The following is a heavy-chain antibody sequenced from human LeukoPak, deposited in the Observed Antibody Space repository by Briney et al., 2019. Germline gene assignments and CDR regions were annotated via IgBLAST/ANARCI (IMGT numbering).Heavy chain of an antibody. D-gene: IGHD6-13*01. CDR2: ISTYSGNT. CDR1: GYTFTTYG. CDR3: ARDGRGHWDTRIWYLGNWFDP. V-gene: IGHV1-18*01. J-gene: IGHJ5*02. Sequence: ASVKVSCKASGYTFTTYGISWVRQAPGQGPDWMGWISTYSGNTHYAQELQGRVTLTTDTSTSTAYMDLRSLRSDDTAVYYCARDGRGHWDTRIWYLGNWFDPWGQGTLVTVSS.